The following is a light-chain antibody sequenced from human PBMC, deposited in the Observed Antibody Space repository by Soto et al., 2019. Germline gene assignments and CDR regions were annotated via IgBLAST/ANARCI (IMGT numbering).Light chain of an antibody. CDR2: DAS. CDR3: QQRSNWPVIT. J-gene: IGKJ5*01. V-gene: IGKV3-11*01. CDR1: QSVSSY. Sequence: EIVLTQSPATLSLSPGERATLSCRASQSVSSYLAWYQQKPGQAPRLLIYDASNRATGIPARFSGSGSGTDFTLTISSLEPEDFAAYYCQQRSNWPVITFGQGTRLEIK.